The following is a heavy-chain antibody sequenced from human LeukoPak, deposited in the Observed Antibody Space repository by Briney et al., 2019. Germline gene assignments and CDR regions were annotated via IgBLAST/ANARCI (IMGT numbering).Heavy chain of an antibody. CDR3: ATYSNSY. J-gene: IGHJ4*02. CDR1: GSTFSSYS. D-gene: IGHD6-13*01. V-gene: IGHV3-21*01. Sequence: PGGFLRLSCAASGSTFSSYSMSWVRQAPGKGLEWVSSISSSSSYIYYADSVRGRFTISRDNAKNSLYLQMNSLRAEDTAVYYCATYSNSYWGQGTLVTVSS. CDR2: ISSSSSYI.